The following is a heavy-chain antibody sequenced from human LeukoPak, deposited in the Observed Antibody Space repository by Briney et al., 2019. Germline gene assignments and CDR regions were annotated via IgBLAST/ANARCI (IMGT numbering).Heavy chain of an antibody. D-gene: IGHD1-26*01. CDR1: GFTFRSYA. CDR3: AKDPIVGATVNWFDP. CDR2: ISYDGSNK. Sequence: GGSLRLSCEASGFTFRSYAMHWVRQAPGKGLEWVAVISYDGSNKYYADSVKGRFTISRDNSKNTLYLQMNSLRAEDTAVYYCAKDPIVGATVNWFDPWGQGTLVTVSS. J-gene: IGHJ5*02. V-gene: IGHV3-30-3*01.